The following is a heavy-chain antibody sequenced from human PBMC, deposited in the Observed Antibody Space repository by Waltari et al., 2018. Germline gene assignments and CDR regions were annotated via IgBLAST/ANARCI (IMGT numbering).Heavy chain of an antibody. CDR2: ISGSGGSK. D-gene: IGHD1-26*01. CDR1: GFTFSSYA. V-gene: IGHV3-23*01. J-gene: IGHJ4*02. CDR3: AEETIARGRYYFDY. Sequence: EVQLLESGGGLVQPGGSLSLYCAACGFTFSSYAMRCVRYAPVNVLAWVSAISGSGGSKYYADSVKGRFTISRDNSKNTLYLQMNSLRADDTAVYYCAEETIARGRYYFDYGGQGTLVTVSS.